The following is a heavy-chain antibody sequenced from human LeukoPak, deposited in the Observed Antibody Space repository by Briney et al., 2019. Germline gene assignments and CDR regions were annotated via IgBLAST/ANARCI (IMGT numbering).Heavy chain of an antibody. J-gene: IGHJ4*02. V-gene: IGHV3-21*01. Sequence: PGGYLRLYGAASGFTFRRYSLNWVGQAPGKGLDWVSPICSSSSYIDYADSVKGRSTIPRNNAKNSLKLQMNSLIAEDTAVYYCASLNYWSQGTLVTVSS. CDR2: ICSSSSYI. CDR1: GFTFRRYS. CDR3: ASLNY.